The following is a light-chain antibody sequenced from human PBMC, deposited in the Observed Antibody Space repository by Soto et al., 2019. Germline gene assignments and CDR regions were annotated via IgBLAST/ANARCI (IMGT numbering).Light chain of an antibody. J-gene: IGKJ3*01. CDR2: DTS. Sequence: EIVLTQSPATLSLSPGERATLSCRASQSLTSFLAWYQHKPGQPPRLLIYDTSRGATGVPARFSGSGSGTDFTLTIGSLEPEDFAIYYCQHRSNWPLFTFGPGTRVDIK. CDR3: QHRSNWPLFT. CDR1: QSLTSF. V-gene: IGKV3-11*01.